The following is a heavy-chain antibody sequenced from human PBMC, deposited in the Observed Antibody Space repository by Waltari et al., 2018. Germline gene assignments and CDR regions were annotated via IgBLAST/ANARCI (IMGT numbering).Heavy chain of an antibody. CDR1: GGSISSGGYS. J-gene: IGHJ5*02. D-gene: IGHD5-18*01. V-gene: IGHV4-31*01. CDR2: IYYSGST. CDR3: ARGAVDTAWVGFDP. Sequence: QVQLQESGPGLVKPSQTLSLTCTVSGGSISSGGYSWSWIRQHPGKGLEWIGYIYYSGSTYYNPSLKSLVTISVDTSKNQFSLKLSSVTAADTAVYYCARGAVDTAWVGFDPWGQGTLVTVSS.